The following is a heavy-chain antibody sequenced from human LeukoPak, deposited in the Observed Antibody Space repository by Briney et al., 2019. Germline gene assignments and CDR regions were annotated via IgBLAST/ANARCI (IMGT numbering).Heavy chain of an antibody. D-gene: IGHD3-22*01. J-gene: IGHJ1*01. CDR3: ARGRVYYYDSSGYYVYFQH. CDR2: IIPIFGTA. CDR1: GGTFSSYA. V-gene: IGHV1-69*05. Sequence: SVKVSCKASGGTFSSYAISWVRQAPGQGLEWMGRIIPIFGTANYAQKLQGRVTITTDESTSTAYMELSSLRSEDTAVYYCARGRVYYYDSSGYYVYFQHWGQGTLVTVSS.